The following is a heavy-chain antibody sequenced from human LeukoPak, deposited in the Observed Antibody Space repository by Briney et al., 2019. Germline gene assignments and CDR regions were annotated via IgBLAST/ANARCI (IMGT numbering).Heavy chain of an antibody. D-gene: IGHD3-10*01. J-gene: IGHJ4*02. CDR1: GFTFDDYA. Sequence: GGSLRLSCAASGFTFDDYAMHWVRQAPGKGLEWVSGISWSSGNIGYADSVKGRFTISRDNSKNTLYLQMNSLRAEDTAVYYCARYDGGSGPFDYWGQGTLVTVSS. CDR3: ARYDGGSGPFDY. CDR2: ISWSSGNI. V-gene: IGHV3-9*01.